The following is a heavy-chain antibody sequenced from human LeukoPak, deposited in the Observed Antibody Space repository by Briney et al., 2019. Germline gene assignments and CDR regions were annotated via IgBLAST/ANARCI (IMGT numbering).Heavy chain of an antibody. V-gene: IGHV4-61*01. Sequence: SETLSLTCTVSGGSVSSGSYYWSWIRQPPGEVLEWIGYVYFTRHTDYNPSLTSRVTISVDTSNNQFSLKLTSVPAAATAVYYCARASQNHYGDFWGQGTLVTVSS. CDR1: GGSVSSGSYY. CDR2: VYFTRHT. J-gene: IGHJ4*02. CDR3: ARASQNHYGDF.